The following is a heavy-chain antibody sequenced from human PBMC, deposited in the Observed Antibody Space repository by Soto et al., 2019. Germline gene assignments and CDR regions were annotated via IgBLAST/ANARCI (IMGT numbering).Heavy chain of an antibody. J-gene: IGHJ6*02. CDR3: ARYYASGWNGPPHFQGMDV. D-gene: IGHD6-19*01. V-gene: IGHV5-51*01. Sequence: GESLKISCKGSGYSFTSYWIGWVRQIPGKVLEWMGIIYPGDSTTRYSPSFQGQVTMSVDKSINTAYLQWSSLRASDTAMYYCARYYASGWNGPPHFQGMDVWGQGTTVTVSS. CDR2: IYPGDSTT. CDR1: GYSFTSYW.